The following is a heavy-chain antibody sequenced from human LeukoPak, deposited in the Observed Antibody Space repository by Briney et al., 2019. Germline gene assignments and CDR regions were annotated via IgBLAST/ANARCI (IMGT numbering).Heavy chain of an antibody. J-gene: IGHJ4*02. D-gene: IGHD1-26*01. CDR2: IIPIFGTA. CDR1: GGTFSSYA. CDR3: ARDNIVGATRLFDY. V-gene: IGHV1-69*06. Sequence: SVKVSCKASGGTFSSYAISWVRQAPGQGLEWMGGIIPIFGTANYAQKFQGRVTITADKSTSTAYMELSSLRSEDTAVYYCARDNIVGATRLFDYWGQGTLVTVSS.